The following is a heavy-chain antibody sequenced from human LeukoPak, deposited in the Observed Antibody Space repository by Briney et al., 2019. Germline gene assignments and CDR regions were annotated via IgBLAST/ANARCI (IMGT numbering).Heavy chain of an antibody. CDR1: GGSVTSNSYY. Sequence: KPSETLSLTCSVSGGSVTSNSYYWTWIRQPPGKGLECIGYIYYSGSTDYNPSLKSRVTISVDTSKNQFSLELSSVTAADTAVYYCARAYCSSTSCYNLFDYWGQGTLVTVSS. CDR2: IYYSGST. V-gene: IGHV4-61*01. D-gene: IGHD2-2*02. CDR3: ARAYCSSTSCYNLFDY. J-gene: IGHJ4*02.